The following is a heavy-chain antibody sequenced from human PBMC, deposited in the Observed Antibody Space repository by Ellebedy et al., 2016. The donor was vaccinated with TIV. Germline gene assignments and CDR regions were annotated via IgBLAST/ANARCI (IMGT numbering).Heavy chain of an antibody. CDR3: ARVDTAMVYTPDFDY. D-gene: IGHD5-18*01. CDR2: IYPGDSDT. V-gene: IGHV5-51*01. CDR1: GYSFTSYW. Sequence: GESLKISXKGSGYSFTSYWIGWVRQMPGKGLEWMGIIYPGDSDTRYSPSFQGQVTISADKSISTAYLQWSSLKASDTAMYYCARVDTAMVYTPDFDYWGQGTLVTVTS. J-gene: IGHJ4*02.